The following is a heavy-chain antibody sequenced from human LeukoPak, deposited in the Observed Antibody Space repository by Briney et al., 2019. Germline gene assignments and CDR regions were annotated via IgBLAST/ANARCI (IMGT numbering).Heavy chain of an antibody. CDR1: GYTFSNYG. Sequence: ASVKVPCKASGYTFSNYGISWVRQAPGQGLGWMGWISVYNGNTNYAQKVQGRVTMTTDTSTNTAYMELRSLRSDDTAVYYCARDRRYFDWLLSIRDAFDIWGQGTMVTVSS. V-gene: IGHV1-18*01. CDR2: ISVYNGNT. J-gene: IGHJ3*02. CDR3: ARDRRYFDWLLSIRDAFDI. D-gene: IGHD3-9*01.